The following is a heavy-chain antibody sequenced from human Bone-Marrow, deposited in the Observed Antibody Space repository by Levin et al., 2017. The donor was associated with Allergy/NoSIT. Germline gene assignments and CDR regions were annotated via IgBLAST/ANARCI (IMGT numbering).Heavy chain of an antibody. Sequence: GESLKISCKGSGYNFATYWIAWFRQTPGKGLEWVGIINPGDSNTRYSPSFQGQVTMSADKASSTAYLQWSSLRTSDTAMYYCARRHYDILSGYSPIDSWGQGTLVTVSS. CDR2: INPGDSNT. CDR1: GYNFATYW. J-gene: IGHJ4*02. CDR3: ARRHYDILSGYSPIDS. V-gene: IGHV5-51*01. D-gene: IGHD3-9*01.